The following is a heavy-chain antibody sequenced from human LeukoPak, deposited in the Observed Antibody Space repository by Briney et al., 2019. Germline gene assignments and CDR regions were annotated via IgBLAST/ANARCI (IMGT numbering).Heavy chain of an antibody. Sequence: GGSLKLSCVASGFTFSGSGMHWVRQASGKGLEWISRIRNRTNNYATAYAASGSGSFTISRDDSKNTAYLQMNGVKTEDRAVDYCTRHDGGGQGTLVTVSS. J-gene: IGHJ4*02. CDR3: TRHDG. V-gene: IGHV3-73*01. CDR2: IRNRTNNYAT. CDR1: GFTFSGSG. D-gene: IGHD3-10*01.